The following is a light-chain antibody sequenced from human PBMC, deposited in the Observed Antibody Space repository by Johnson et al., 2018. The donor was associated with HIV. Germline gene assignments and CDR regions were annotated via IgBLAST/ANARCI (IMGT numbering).Light chain of an antibody. CDR2: DNN. CDR1: SSNIGNNY. J-gene: IGLJ1*01. Sequence: QSVLTQPPSVSAAPGQKVTISCSGSSSNIGNNYVSWYQHLPGTAPRIVTYDNNKRPSGIPDRFSGSKSDTSATLGITGLQTGAEADYYCGAWDSSLRVYVFVTGTKGTVL. CDR3: GAWDSSLRVYV. V-gene: IGLV1-51*01.